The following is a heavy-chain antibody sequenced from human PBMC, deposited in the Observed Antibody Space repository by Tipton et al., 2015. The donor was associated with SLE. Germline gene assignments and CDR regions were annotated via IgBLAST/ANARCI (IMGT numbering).Heavy chain of an antibody. CDR1: GGSISSYY. CDR2: IYDIGST. D-gene: IGHD3-16*02. J-gene: IGHJ4*02. Sequence: LRLSCTVSGGSISSYYWSWIRQPPGKGLEWIGYIYDIGSTNYNPSLKSRVTMSVDTSENQLSLKLTFVTAADTAVYYCARVIVGFRVPVFDSWGQGTLVTVSS. CDR3: ARVIVGFRVPVFDS. V-gene: IGHV4-59*01.